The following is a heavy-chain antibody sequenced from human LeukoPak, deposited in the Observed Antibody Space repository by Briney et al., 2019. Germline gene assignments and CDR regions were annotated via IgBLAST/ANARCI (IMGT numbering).Heavy chain of an antibody. CDR1: GFTFTTSW. V-gene: IGHV3-74*01. Sequence: GGSLRLSCAASGFTFTTSWMHWFRQAPGKGLVWVSRIESDGTSTTYADSVKGRFTISRDNAKNTLYLQMNSLRAEDTAVYYCARDQYSSTWYRGAFDVWGRGTMVSVSS. CDR2: IESDGTST. D-gene: IGHD6-13*01. CDR3: ARDQYSSTWYRGAFDV. J-gene: IGHJ3*01.